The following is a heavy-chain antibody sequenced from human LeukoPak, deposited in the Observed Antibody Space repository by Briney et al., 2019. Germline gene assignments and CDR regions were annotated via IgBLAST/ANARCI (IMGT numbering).Heavy chain of an antibody. CDR2: ISSSSSYI. D-gene: IGHD2-15*01. CDR3: ATTPIVVVAAIGATSAY. CDR1: GFTFSSYS. J-gene: IGHJ4*02. V-gene: IGHV3-21*01. Sequence: PGGSLRLSCAASGFTFSSYSMNWVRQAPGKGLEWVSSISSSSSYIYYADSVKGRFTISRDNAKNSLYLQMNSLRAEDTAVYYCATTPIVVVAAIGATSAYWGQGTLVTVSS.